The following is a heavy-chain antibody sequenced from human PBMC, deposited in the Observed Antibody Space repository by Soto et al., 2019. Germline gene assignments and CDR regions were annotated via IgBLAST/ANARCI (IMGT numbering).Heavy chain of an antibody. Sequence: QVQLVQSGAEVKEPGASVRVSCKASGYTFSSYGFSWVRHAPGQWLEWVAWISANSGDTNSAQKFQGRVTLTTATSTSTAYMDLRSLTSDDTAIYDCARDFRDRCGVHSCIYFDFCGQGTQVTVSS. CDR3: ARDFRDRCGVHSCIYFDF. V-gene: IGHV1-18*01. CDR2: ISANSGDT. J-gene: IGHJ4*02. CDR1: GYTFSSYG. D-gene: IGHD2-8*02.